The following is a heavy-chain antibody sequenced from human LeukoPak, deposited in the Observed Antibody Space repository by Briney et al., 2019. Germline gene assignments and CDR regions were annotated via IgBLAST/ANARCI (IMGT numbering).Heavy chain of an antibody. Sequence: SKTLSLTCSVSGGSISSYYWSWIWQPPGKGLEWIGYIYYSGSTNYNPSLKSRVTMSVDTSKNQFSLNLTSVTAADTAVYYCARPLWPTMVTTPFDIWGQGTMVTVSS. J-gene: IGHJ3*02. CDR1: GGSISSYY. V-gene: IGHV4-59*08. CDR3: ARPLWPTMVTTPFDI. D-gene: IGHD5-18*01. CDR2: IYYSGST.